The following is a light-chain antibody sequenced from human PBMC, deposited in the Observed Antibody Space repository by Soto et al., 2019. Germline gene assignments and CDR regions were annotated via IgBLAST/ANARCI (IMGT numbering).Light chain of an antibody. Sequence: IVLTQSPGTLSLSPGERSTPSCRASQSVSSSHLAWYQHKPGQPPRLLIYAASSRATGSPDRFSGGGSGTDFTLTISRLEAEDFAVYYCQQYGSTPWTFGQGTKVDIK. CDR3: QQYGSTPWT. J-gene: IGKJ1*01. V-gene: IGKV3-20*01. CDR2: AAS. CDR1: QSVSSSH.